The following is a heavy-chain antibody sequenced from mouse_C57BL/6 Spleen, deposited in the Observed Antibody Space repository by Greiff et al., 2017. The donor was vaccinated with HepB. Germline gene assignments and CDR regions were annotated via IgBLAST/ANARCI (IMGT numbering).Heavy chain of an antibody. CDR3: ARRGMGYPFEDMDY. CDR2: IYPGDGDT. J-gene: IGHJ4*01. D-gene: IGHD2-10*02. V-gene: IGHV1-82*01. CDR1: GYAFSSSW. Sequence: VQLQQSGPELVKPGASVKISCKASGYAFSSSWMNWVKQRPGKGLEWIGRIYPGDGDTNYNGKFKGKATLTADKSSSTAYMQLSSLTSEDSAVYFCARRGMGYPFEDMDYWGQGASVTVSS.